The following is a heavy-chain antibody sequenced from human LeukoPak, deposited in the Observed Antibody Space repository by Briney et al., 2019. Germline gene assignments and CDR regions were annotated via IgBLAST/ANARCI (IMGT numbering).Heavy chain of an antibody. D-gene: IGHD6-19*01. V-gene: IGHV3-7*01. CDR1: GFTFSSYW. J-gene: IGHJ4*02. Sequence: GGSLRLSCAASGFTFSSYWMSWVRQAPGKGLEWVANIKEDGSEKYYVDSVKGRFTISRDNAKNSLYLQMNSLRAEDTTVYYCARVRGIAVAGTASIYFDYWGQGTLVTVSS. CDR2: IKEDGSEK. CDR3: ARVRGIAVAGTASIYFDY.